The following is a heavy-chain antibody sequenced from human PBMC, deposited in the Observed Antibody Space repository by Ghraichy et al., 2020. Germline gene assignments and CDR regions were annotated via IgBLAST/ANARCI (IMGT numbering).Heavy chain of an antibody. V-gene: IGHV3-21*01. J-gene: IGHJ3*02. CDR3: ALPTTHDAFDI. Sequence: GILRLSCAASGFTFSSYSMNWVRQAPGKGLEWVSSISSSSSYIYYADSVKGRFTISRDNAKNSLYLQMNSLRAEDTAVYYCALPTTHDAFDIWGQGTMVTVSS. D-gene: IGHD4-11*01. CDR2: ISSSSSYI. CDR1: GFTFSSYS.